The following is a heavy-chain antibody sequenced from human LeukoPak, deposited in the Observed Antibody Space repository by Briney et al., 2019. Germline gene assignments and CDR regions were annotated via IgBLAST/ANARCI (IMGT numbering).Heavy chain of an antibody. CDR1: GGSFCGYY. Sequence: PSETLSLTCAVYGGSFCGYYWSWIRQPPGKRLEWIGEINHSGSTNYNPSLKSRAIISVDTSRNQFSLKLTSVTAADTAVYYCARGTLGGRHDAFDIWGQGTMVTVSS. CDR2: INHSGST. J-gene: IGHJ3*02. CDR3: ARGTLGGRHDAFDI. D-gene: IGHD4-23*01. V-gene: IGHV4-34*01.